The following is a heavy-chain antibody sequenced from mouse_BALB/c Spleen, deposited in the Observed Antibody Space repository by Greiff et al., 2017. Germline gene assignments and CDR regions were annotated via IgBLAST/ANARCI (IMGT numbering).Heavy chain of an antibody. D-gene: IGHD2-1*01. Sequence: VQGVESGAELVRPGVSVKISCKGSGYTFTDYAMHWVKQSHAKSLEWIGVISTYYGDASYNQKFKGKATMTVDKSSSTAYMELARLTSEDSAIYYCARSEGNYAWFAYWGQGTLVTVSA. J-gene: IGHJ3*01. CDR2: ISTYYGDA. CDR1: GYTFTDYA. CDR3: ARSEGNYAWFAY. V-gene: IGHV1S137*01.